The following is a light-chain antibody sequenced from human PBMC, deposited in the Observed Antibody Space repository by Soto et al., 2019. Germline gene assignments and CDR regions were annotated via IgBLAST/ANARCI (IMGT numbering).Light chain of an antibody. CDR3: QQYGNSQPT. Sequence: EIVLTQSPGTLSLSPGERATLSCRASQSVSSSYLAWYQQKPGQAPRLLIYGASSRVTGIPDRFSGSVSGTDFNPTISSLEPEDVAVYDCQQYGNSQPTFGGGTKVEIK. CDR1: QSVSSSY. V-gene: IGKV3-20*01. CDR2: GAS. J-gene: IGKJ4*01.